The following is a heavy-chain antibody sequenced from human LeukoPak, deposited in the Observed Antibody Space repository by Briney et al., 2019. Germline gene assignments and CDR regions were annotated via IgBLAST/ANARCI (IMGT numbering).Heavy chain of an antibody. J-gene: IGHJ4*02. CDR3: ARWVGEKRGYFDY. CDR2: VYYSGST. D-gene: IGHD3-10*01. V-gene: IGHV4-39*02. Sequence: SETLSLTCTVSGGSVSGSTYYWGWIRQPPGKGLEWIGSVYYSGSTYYNSSLKSRITISVDTTRKHFSLKLDSVTAADTAVYYCARWVGEKRGYFDYWGQGTLVTVSS. CDR1: GGSVSGSTYY.